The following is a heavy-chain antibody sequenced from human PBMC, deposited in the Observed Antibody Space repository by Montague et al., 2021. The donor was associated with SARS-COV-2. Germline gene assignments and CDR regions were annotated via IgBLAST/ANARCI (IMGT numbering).Heavy chain of an antibody. D-gene: IGHD3-10*01. CDR1: SGSFRGYY. V-gene: IGHV4-34*01. CDR2: INHSGST. Sequence: SETLSLTCAVSSGSFRGYYWSWIRQPPGKGLEWIGEINHSGSTTXNPSLESRVSISVDTSNKQFSLKVTSVTAADTAVYYCARRGAITLVRGITKADFSNYGMDVRGQGTTVTGSS. CDR3: ARRGAITLVRGITKADFSNYGMDV. J-gene: IGHJ6*02.